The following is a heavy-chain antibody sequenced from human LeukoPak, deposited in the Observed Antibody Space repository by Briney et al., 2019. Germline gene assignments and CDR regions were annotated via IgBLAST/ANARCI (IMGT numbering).Heavy chain of an antibody. CDR3: ASLNTRSGIDY. CDR1: GGSFSGYY. J-gene: IGHJ4*02. CDR2: INHSGST. D-gene: IGHD1-14*01. V-gene: IGHV4-34*01. Sequence: SETLSLTCAVYGGSFSGYYWSWIRQPPGKGLEWIGEINHSGSTNYNPSLKSRVTISVDTSKNQFSLKLSSVTAADTAVYYCASLNTRSGIDYWGQGTLVTVSS.